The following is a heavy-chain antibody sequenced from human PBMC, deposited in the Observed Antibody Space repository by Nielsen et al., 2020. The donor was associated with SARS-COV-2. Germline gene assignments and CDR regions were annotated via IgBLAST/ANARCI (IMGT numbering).Heavy chain of an antibody. V-gene: IGHV3-74*01. J-gene: IGHJ4*02. CDR3: GVAGGY. CDR2: INSDGSST. Sequence: GSSLPISCAASGFTFISYWMHWVRQAPGKGLVWVSRINSDGSSTSYADSVKGRFTISRDNAKNTLYLQMNSLRAEDTAVYYCGVAGGYWGQGTLVTVSS. D-gene: IGHD6-19*01. CDR1: GFTFISYW.